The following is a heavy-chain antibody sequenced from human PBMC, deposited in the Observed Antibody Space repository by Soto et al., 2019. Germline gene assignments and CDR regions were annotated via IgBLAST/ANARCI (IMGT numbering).Heavy chain of an antibody. CDR2: VHQLPGT. CDR1: GGSIYTNDW. D-gene: IGHD3-16*01. CDR3: ANWGGLNLPRLY. Sequence: QVRLQESGPGLVEPSGTLSLTCTVSGGSIYTNDWWTWSRQTPGKGLEWIGEVHQLPGTNYNPSLSRRVTISIEKSKKQFALELTSVTAGDTAVYYCANWGGLNLPRLYGGPGTLVAVSS. J-gene: IGHJ4*02. V-gene: IGHV4-4*02.